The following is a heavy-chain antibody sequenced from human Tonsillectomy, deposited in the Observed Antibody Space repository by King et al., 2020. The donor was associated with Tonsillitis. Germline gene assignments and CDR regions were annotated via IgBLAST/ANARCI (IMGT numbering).Heavy chain of an antibody. CDR3: ARGRRQHLVNYSWFDP. CDR2: INQSGST. CDR1: GGSFSAYY. V-gene: IGHV4-34*01. D-gene: IGHD6-13*01. J-gene: IGHJ5*02. Sequence: VQLQQWGAGLLKPSETLSLTCAVYGGSFSAYYWSWIRQPPGKGLEWIGEINQSGSTNYNPSLKSRVTISVDTSKTQFSLKLSSVTAADMAVYFCARGRRQHLVNYSWFDPWGQGTLVTVSS.